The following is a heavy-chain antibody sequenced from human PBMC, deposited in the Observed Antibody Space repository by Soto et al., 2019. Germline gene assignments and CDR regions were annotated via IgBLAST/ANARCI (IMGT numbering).Heavy chain of an antibody. CDR1: GGSFSGYY. Sequence: QVQLQQWGAGLLKPSETLSLTCAVYGGSFSGYYWSWIRQPPGKGLEWIGEINHSGSTNYNPSLKSRVTISVDTSKNQFSLKLSSVTAADTAVYYCARVEGYYYDSSGYYPFDYWGQGTLVTVSS. CDR3: ARVEGYYYDSSGYYPFDY. J-gene: IGHJ4*02. D-gene: IGHD3-22*01. V-gene: IGHV4-34*01. CDR2: INHSGST.